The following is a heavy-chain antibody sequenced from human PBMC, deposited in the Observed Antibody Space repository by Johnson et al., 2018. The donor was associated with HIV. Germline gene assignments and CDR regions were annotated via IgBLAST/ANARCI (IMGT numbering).Heavy chain of an antibody. D-gene: IGHD5-24*01. J-gene: IGHJ3*02. CDR2: IKSKTDGGTT. CDR1: GFTFSNAW. CDR3: MTMATTHEGYAFDI. Sequence: LVESGGGLVKPGGSLRLSCAASGFTFSNAWMSWVRQAPGKGLEWVGRIKSKTDGGTTDYAAPVKGRFTISRDDSKNTLYLQMNSLKTEDTAVYYCMTMATTHEGYAFDIWGQGTMVTVSS. V-gene: IGHV3-15*01.